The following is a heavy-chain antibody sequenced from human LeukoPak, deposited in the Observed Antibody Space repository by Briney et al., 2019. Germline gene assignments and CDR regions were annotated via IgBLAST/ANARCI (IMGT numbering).Heavy chain of an antibody. D-gene: IGHD3-16*02. CDR2: IKHDESEK. J-gene: IGHJ4*02. CDR1: GFTFSDYW. V-gene: IGHV3-7*01. Sequence: PGGSLRLSCAASGFTFSDYWMSWVRQAPGKGLEWVANIKHDESEKYYVDSVKGRFTISRDNAKNSLYLQMNSLRAEDTAVYYCARVSYDYIGGNYRYAGFDYWGQGTLVTVSS. CDR3: ARVSYDYIGGNYRYAGFDY.